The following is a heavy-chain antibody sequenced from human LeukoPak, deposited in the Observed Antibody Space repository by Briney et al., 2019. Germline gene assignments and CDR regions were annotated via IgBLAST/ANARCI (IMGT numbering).Heavy chain of an antibody. CDR3: AREKSYCSGDCSPA. Sequence: PGGSLRLSYAASGFTFSSYTMNWVRQAPGKGLEWVSSISMSSSYMYYSDSVKGRFTISRDNAKNTLYLQMNSLRAEDTAVYYCAREKSYCSGDCSPAWGQGTLVTVSS. V-gene: IGHV3-21*06. CDR2: ISMSSSYM. CDR1: GFTFSSYT. J-gene: IGHJ5*02. D-gene: IGHD2-21*02.